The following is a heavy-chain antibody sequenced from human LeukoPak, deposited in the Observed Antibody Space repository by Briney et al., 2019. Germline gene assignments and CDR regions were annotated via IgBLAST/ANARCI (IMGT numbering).Heavy chain of an antibody. D-gene: IGHD2-21*01. J-gene: IGHJ1*01. CDR3: ASAREYCGSAECYEYFQH. V-gene: IGHV3-53*01. CDR2: IYSGGST. Sequence: PGGSLRLSCAASGFTVGTNSMSWVRQSPGKGLEWVSVIYSGGSTYYADSVNGRFTISRDNSRNTPLLQMNSLRAEDTALYYCASAREYCGSAECYEYFQHWGQGTLVTVSS. CDR1: GFTVGTNS.